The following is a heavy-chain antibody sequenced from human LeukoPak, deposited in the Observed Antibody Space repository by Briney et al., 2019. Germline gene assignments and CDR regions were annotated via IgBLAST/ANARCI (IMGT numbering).Heavy chain of an antibody. D-gene: IGHD5-12*01. CDR3: VRDGGVSGYDLLDY. J-gene: IGHJ4*02. Sequence: GGSLRLSCAASGFTFSNYWMTWVRQAPGKGLEWVAHVNQDGSEEHYMDSVKARFTISRDNAKNSLSLRMNSPRAEDTAVYYCVRDGGVSGYDLLDYWGRGTLVTVSS. V-gene: IGHV3-7*01. CDR1: GFTFSNYW. CDR2: VNQDGSEE.